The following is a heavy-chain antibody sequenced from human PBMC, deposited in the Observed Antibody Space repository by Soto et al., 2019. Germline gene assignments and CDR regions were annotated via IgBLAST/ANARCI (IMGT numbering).Heavy chain of an antibody. J-gene: IGHJ6*02. CDR2: IWYDGSNK. Sequence: GGSLRLSCAACGFTFSSYGMHWVRQAPGKGLEWVAVIWYDGSNKYYADSVKGRFTISRDNSKNTLYLQMNSLRAEDTAVYYCARVPTRRGLGYYYGMDVWGQGTTVTVSS. CDR3: ARVPTRRGLGYYYGMDV. V-gene: IGHV3-33*01. D-gene: IGHD3-10*01. CDR1: GFTFSSYG.